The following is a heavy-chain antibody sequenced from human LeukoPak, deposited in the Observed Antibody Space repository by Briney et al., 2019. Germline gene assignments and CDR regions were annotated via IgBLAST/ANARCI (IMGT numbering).Heavy chain of an antibody. CDR2: INPNSGGT. V-gene: IGHV1-2*02. CDR3: ARDRGGYYDSSGYYYGYNWFDP. J-gene: IGHJ5*02. CDR1: GGTFSSYA. Sequence: ASVKVSCKASGGTFSSYAISWVRQAPGQGLEWMGWINPNSGGTNYAQKFQGRVTMTRDTSISTAYMELSRLRSDDTAVYYCARDRGGYYDSSGYYYGYNWFDPWGQGTLVTVSS. D-gene: IGHD3-22*01.